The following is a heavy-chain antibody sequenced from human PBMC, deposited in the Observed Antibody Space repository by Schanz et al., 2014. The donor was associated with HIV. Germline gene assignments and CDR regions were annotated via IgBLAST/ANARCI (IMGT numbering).Heavy chain of an antibody. D-gene: IGHD6-13*01. CDR2: IKQDESEK. Sequence: EVQLLESGGGLEQPGGSLRLSCAASGFSFSNFWVTWVRQAPGKRLEWVANIKQDESEKYYADSVKGRFTISRDNAKNTLYLQMNSLRAEDTAVYYCARGQPLVQRWFDPWGQGTLVTVSS. CDR1: GFSFSNFW. CDR3: ARGQPLVQRWFDP. V-gene: IGHV3-7*01. J-gene: IGHJ5*02.